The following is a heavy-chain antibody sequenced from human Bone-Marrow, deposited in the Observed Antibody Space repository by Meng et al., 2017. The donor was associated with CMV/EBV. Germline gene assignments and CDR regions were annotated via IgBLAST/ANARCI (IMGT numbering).Heavy chain of an antibody. J-gene: IGHJ6*02. V-gene: IGHV1-69*05. Sequence: SVKVSCKASGGTFSSYAISWVRQAPGQGLEWMGGIIPIFGTANYAQKFQGRVTITTDESTSTAYMELSSLRSEDTAVYYCAREGDYGGNSGFNYYGMDVWGQGTTVTVSS. CDR2: IIPIFGTA. CDR3: AREGDYGGNSGFNYYGMDV. CDR1: GGTFSSYA. D-gene: IGHD4-23*01.